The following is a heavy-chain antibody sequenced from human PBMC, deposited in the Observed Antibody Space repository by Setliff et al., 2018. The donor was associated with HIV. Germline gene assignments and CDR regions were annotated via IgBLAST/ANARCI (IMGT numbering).Heavy chain of an antibody. CDR2: ISGGGDTV. Sequence: PGGSLRLSCAVSGFTFSDYYMSWIRQAPGKGLEWVSYISGGGDTVYYADSVKGRFTISRDNAKKSLYLQLNSLRAEDTAMYYCAKDAGGYCSGGSCYPRAITDYYYYIDVWGKGTTVTVSS. D-gene: IGHD2-15*01. CDR3: AKDAGGYCSGGSCYPRAITDYYYYIDV. V-gene: IGHV3-11*01. CDR1: GFTFSDYY. J-gene: IGHJ6*03.